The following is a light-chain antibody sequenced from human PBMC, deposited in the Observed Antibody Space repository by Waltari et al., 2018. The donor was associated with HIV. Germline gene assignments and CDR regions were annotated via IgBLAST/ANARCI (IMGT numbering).Light chain of an antibody. Sequence: SYELTQPPSVSVSPGQTARIPCSGETLAAPSVSWYQQKSGQAPVLVMYKDSERPSGIPERFYGSTSGTTVTLIISGVQAEDEADYYCQSVDSKDSHYVFGTGTKVTVL. V-gene: IGLV3-25*03. CDR1: TLAAPS. J-gene: IGLJ1*01. CDR2: KDS. CDR3: QSVDSKDSHYV.